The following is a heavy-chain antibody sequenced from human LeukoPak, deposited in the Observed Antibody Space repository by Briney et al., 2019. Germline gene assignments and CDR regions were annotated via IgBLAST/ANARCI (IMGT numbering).Heavy chain of an antibody. CDR2: IYHSGST. J-gene: IGHJ4*02. CDR1: GGSISSSNR. D-gene: IGHD3-22*01. CDR3: AREGVSDSSGYYYVDY. Sequence: PSETLSLTCAVSGGSISSSNRWSWVRQPPGKGLEWIGEIYHSGSTNYNPSLKSRVTISVDKSKNQFSLKLSSVTAADTAVHYCAREGVSDSSGYYYVDYWGQGTLVTVSS. V-gene: IGHV4-4*02.